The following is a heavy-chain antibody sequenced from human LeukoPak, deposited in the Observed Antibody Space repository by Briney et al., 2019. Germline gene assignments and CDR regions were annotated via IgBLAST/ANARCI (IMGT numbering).Heavy chain of an antibody. CDR3: ARDQSDGLGSGSTGFDY. Sequence: ASVQVSCKASGYIFTSYGISGVRQAPGRGLEWMGWISAYNGNTNYAQKLQGRVTMTTDTSTSTAYMELRSLRSDDTAVYYCARDQSDGLGSGSTGFDYWGQGTLVTVSS. CDR1: GYIFTSYG. CDR2: ISAYNGNT. J-gene: IGHJ4*02. D-gene: IGHD3-10*01. V-gene: IGHV1-18*01.